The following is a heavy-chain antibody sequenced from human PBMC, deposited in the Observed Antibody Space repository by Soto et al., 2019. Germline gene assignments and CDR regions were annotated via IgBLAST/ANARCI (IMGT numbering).Heavy chain of an antibody. Sequence: SETLSLTCTVSGGSISSYYWSWIRQPPGKGLEWIGYIYYSGSTNYNPSLKSRVTISVDTSKNQFSLKLSSVTAADTAVYYCARVYTSSTSWDLFYRFDYWGQGTLVTVSS. CDR3: ARVYTSSTSWDLFYRFDY. J-gene: IGHJ4*02. CDR2: IYYSGST. D-gene: IGHD2-2*01. V-gene: IGHV4-59*08. CDR1: GGSISSYY.